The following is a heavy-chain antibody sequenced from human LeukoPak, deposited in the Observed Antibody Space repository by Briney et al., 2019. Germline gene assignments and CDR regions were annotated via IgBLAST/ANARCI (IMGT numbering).Heavy chain of an antibody. Sequence: SETLSLTCAVYGGSFSGYYWSWTRQPPGKGLEWIGEINHSGSTNYNPSLKSRVTISVDTSKNQFSLKLSSVTAADTAVYYCASKSASQYYYGSGSYWFDPWGQGTLVTVSS. CDR2: INHSGST. D-gene: IGHD3-10*01. V-gene: IGHV4-34*01. CDR1: GGSFSGYY. CDR3: ASKSASQYYYGSGSYWFDP. J-gene: IGHJ5*02.